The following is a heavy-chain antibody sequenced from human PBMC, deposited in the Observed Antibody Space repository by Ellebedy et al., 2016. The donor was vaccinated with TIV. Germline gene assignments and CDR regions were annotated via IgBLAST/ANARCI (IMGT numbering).Heavy chain of an antibody. CDR3: ARGSPHDYYGMDV. Sequence: GESLKISXKGSGYSFTSYWIGWVRQMPGKGLEWMGIIYPGDSDTRYSPSFQGQVTISADKSISTAYLQWSSLKASDTAMYYCARGSPHDYYGMDVWGQGTTVTVSS. V-gene: IGHV5-51*01. CDR1: GYSFTSYW. J-gene: IGHJ6*02. CDR2: IYPGDSDT.